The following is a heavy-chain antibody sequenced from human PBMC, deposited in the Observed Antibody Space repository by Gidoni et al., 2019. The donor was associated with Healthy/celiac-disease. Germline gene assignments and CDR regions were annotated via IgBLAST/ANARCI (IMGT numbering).Heavy chain of an antibody. J-gene: IGHJ4*02. D-gene: IGHD2-2*01. V-gene: IGHV4-59*01. Sequence: QVQLQESGPGLVKPSETLSLTCPVSGGSISSYYWSWIRQPPGKGLEWIGYSYYSGSTNYNPSLKSRVTISVDTSKNQFSLKLSSVTAADTAVYYCARGASCSSTSCYGYFDYWGQGTLVTVSS. CDR3: ARGASCSSTSCYGYFDY. CDR2: SYYSGST. CDR1: GGSISSYY.